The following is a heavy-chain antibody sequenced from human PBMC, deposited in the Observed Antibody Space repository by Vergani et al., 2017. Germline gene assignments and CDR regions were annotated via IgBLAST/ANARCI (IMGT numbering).Heavy chain of an antibody. CDR3: ASRYWSSTSCYSGYYGMDV. J-gene: IGHJ6*02. CDR2: IIPIFGTA. CDR1: GGTFSSYA. D-gene: IGHD2-2*01. V-gene: IGHV1-69*12. Sequence: QVQLVQSGAEVKKPGSSVKVSCKASGGTFSSYAISWVRQAPGQGLEWMGGIIPIFGTANYAQKFQGRVTITADESTSTAYMELSSLRSEDTAVYYCASRYWSSTSCYSGYYGMDVWGQGTTVTVSS.